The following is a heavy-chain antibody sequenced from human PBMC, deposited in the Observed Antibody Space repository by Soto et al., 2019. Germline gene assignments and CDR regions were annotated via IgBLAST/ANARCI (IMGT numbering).Heavy chain of an antibody. V-gene: IGHV1-8*01. D-gene: IGHD6-6*01. J-gene: IGHJ6*03. CDR3: ARGVRGAARPGVGYYMDV. Sequence: ASVKVSCKASGYTFTSYDINWVRQATGQGLEWMGWMNPNSGNTGYAQKFQGRVTMTRNTSISTAYMELSSLRSEETAVYYCARGVRGAARPGVGYYMDVWGKGTTVTVSS. CDR2: MNPNSGNT. CDR1: GYTFTSYD.